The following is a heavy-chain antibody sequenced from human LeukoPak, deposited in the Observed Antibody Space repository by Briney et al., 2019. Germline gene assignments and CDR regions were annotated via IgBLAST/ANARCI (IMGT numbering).Heavy chain of an antibody. CDR2: INPSGGST. V-gene: IGHV1-46*01. Sequence: ASVKVSCKASGYTFTSYYMHWVRQAPGQGLEWMGIINPSGGSTSYAQKFQGTITMTRDMSTSTVYMELGSLRSEDTAVYYCARNPWSGSYWYFDLWGRGTLVTVSS. CDR3: ARNPWSGSYWYFDL. CDR1: GYTFTSYY. J-gene: IGHJ2*01. D-gene: IGHD1-26*01.